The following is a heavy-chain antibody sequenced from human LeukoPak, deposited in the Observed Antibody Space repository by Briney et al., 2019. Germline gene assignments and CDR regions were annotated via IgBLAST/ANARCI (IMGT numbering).Heavy chain of an antibody. J-gene: IGHJ5*02. V-gene: IGHV3-48*03. Sequence: GGSLRLSCAASGFTFSSYEMNWVRQAPGKGLEWVSYISSSGSTIYYADSVKGRFTISRDNAKNSLYLQMNSLRAEDTAVYYCARLRLRINWFDPWGQGALVTVSS. CDR1: GFTFSSYE. CDR2: ISSSGSTI. CDR3: ARLRLRINWFDP. D-gene: IGHD1-14*01.